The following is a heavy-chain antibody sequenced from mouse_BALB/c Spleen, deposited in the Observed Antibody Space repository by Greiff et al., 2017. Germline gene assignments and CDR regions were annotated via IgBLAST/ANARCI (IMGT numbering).Heavy chain of an antibody. Sequence: EVKLQQSGAELVRSGASVKLSCTASGFNIKDYYMHWVKQRPEQGLEWIGWIDPENGDTEYAPKFQGKATMTADTSSNTAYLQLSSLTSEDTAVYYCNAGLYGNYEGYWGQGTTLTVSS. V-gene: IGHV14-4*02. D-gene: IGHD2-1*01. CDR2: IDPENGDT. CDR3: NAGLYGNYEGY. CDR1: GFNIKDYY. J-gene: IGHJ2*01.